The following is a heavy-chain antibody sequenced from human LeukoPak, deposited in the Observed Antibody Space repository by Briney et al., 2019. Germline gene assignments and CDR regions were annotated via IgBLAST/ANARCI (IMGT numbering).Heavy chain of an antibody. CDR3: ARGRYDSSGYYPIFDY. CDR1: GFTVNNKY. J-gene: IGHJ4*02. D-gene: IGHD3-22*01. V-gene: IGHV3-21*01. Sequence: GGSLRLSCAASGFTVNNKYMTWVRQAPGKGLEWVSSISRSSNYIYYADSVRGRFTISRDNAKNSLYLQMNSLRAEDTAVYYCARGRYDSSGYYPIFDYWGQGTLVTVSS. CDR2: ISRSSNYI.